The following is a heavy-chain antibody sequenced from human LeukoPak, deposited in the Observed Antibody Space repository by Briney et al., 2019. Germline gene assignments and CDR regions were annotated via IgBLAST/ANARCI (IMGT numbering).Heavy chain of an antibody. V-gene: IGHV5-51*01. CDR1: GYSFTNYW. J-gene: IGHJ4*02. CDR3: ARWWARDGIYYFDY. D-gene: IGHD2-15*01. CDR2: IYPRDSDT. Sequence: GESLKISCKGSGYSFTNYWIDWVRQMPGKGLEWMGIIYPRDSDTKYSPSFQGQVTISADKSISTAYLQWSSLKASDTAMYYCARWWARDGIYYFDYWGQGTLVTVSS.